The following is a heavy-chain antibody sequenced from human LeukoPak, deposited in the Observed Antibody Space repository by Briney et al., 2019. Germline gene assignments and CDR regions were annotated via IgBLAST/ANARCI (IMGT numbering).Heavy chain of an antibody. V-gene: IGHV3-30*02. Sequence: GGSLRLSCVASRYTFSSYGMHWVRQAPGKGLEWVTFIRYDGSNKYYADSVKGRFTISRDNSKNTLYLQMNSLRAEDTVVYYTEASPPLWVGSSGYHYNNWGQGTLVTVSS. CDR1: RYTFSSYG. CDR2: IRYDGSNK. D-gene: IGHD3-22*01. J-gene: IGHJ4*02. CDR3: EASPPLWVGSSGYHYNN.